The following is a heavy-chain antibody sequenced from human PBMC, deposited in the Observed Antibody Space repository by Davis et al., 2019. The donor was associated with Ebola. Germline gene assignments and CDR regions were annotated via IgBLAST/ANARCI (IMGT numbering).Heavy chain of an antibody. Sequence: GESLKISCEASGFTFSRYGMHWVRQAPGKGLEWVAFIRSEATSQDYGKSVQGRFFISRDDSKNTLYLQMNSLRVDDTAVYYCATTQWVREFDNWGQGTLVTVSA. CDR2: IRSEATSQ. J-gene: IGHJ4*02. CDR1: GFTFSRYG. CDR3: ATTQWVREFDN. V-gene: IGHV3-30*02. D-gene: IGHD1-26*01.